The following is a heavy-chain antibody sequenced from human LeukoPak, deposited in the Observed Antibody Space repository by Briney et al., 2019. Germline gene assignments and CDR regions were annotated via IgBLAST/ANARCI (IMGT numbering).Heavy chain of an antibody. CDR3: ARGDYYDSSGTSDY. V-gene: IGHV1-2*02. CDR1: GYTFTGYY. D-gene: IGHD3-22*01. CDR2: INPNSGGT. J-gene: IGHJ4*02. Sequence: GASVKVSCKASGYTFTGYYMHWVRQAPGQGLEWMGWINPNSGGTNYAQKFQGRVTMTRDTSISTAYMELSRLRSDDTAVYYCARGDYYDSSGTSDYWGQGTLVTVSS.